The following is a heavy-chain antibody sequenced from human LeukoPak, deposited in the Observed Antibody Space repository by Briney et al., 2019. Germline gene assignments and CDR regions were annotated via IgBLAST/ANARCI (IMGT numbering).Heavy chain of an antibody. D-gene: IGHD6-25*01. V-gene: IGHV3-21*01. CDR1: GFTFSSYS. CDR3: ARDQAGVHYGMDV. CDR2: ISSSSSYI. Sequence: GGSLRLSCAASGFTFSSYSMNWVRQAPGKGLEWVSSISSSSSYIYYADSVKGRFTISRDNAKNSLYLQMNGLRAEDTAVYYCARDQAGVHYGMDVWGQGTTVTVSS. J-gene: IGHJ6*02.